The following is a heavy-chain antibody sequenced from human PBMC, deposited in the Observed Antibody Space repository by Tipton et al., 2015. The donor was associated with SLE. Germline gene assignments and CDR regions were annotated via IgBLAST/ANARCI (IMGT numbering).Heavy chain of an antibody. CDR2: INHNGST. J-gene: IGHJ6*02. V-gene: IGHV4-34*01. Sequence: TLSLTCAVYGGSFSGYYWSWIRQPPGKGLEWIGEINHNGSTNYNPSLKSRVTISVDTSKNQFSLQLNSVTPEDTAVYYCAREEYSSYYYYYGMDVWGQGTTVTVSS. CDR3: AREEYSSYYYYYGMDV. CDR1: GGSFSGYY. D-gene: IGHD6-6*01.